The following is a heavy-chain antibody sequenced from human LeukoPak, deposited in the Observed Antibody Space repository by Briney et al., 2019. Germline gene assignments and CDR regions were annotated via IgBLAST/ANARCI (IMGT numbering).Heavy chain of an antibody. CDR1: GGSFSGYF. V-gene: IGHV4-34*01. CDR2: IYHDGIA. D-gene: IGHD2-8*01. CDR3: ARGDPSCNNAVCRKVYFDY. J-gene: IGHJ4*02. Sequence: SETLSLTCAVYGGSFSGYFWTWIRQTQGKGLEWIGEIYHDGIANYDPSLKSRVTISVDTSKSQFSLNLYSVTAADTAVYYCARGDPSCNNAVCRKVYFDYWGQGGLVTVSS.